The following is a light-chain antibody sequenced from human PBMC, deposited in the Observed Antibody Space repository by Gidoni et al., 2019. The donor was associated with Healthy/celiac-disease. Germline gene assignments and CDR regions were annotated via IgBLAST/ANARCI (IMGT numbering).Light chain of an antibody. V-gene: IGLV3-21*02. CDR3: QVWDSSSVV. J-gene: IGLJ2*01. CDR1: NIGSKS. Sequence: SYVLTQPPSVSVAPGQTARITCGGNNIGSKSVHWYQQKPGQAPVLVVYDDSDRPSGLPERFSGSNSGNTATLTISRLEAGDEADYYCQVWDSSSVVFGGGTKLTVL. CDR2: DDS.